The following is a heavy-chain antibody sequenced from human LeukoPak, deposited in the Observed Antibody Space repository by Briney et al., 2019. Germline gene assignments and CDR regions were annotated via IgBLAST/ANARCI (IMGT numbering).Heavy chain of an antibody. CDR1: GGSISSGGYF. J-gene: IGHJ3*02. D-gene: IGHD3-9*01. Sequence: SETLSLTCTVSGGSISSGGYFWNWIRQHPGKGLEWGGYIYYSGSTNYNPSLKSRVTISIDTSKNQFSLKLRSVTAADTAIYYCARQGYDILTGYIDAFDIWGQGTMVTVSS. V-gene: IGHV4-61*08. CDR2: IYYSGST. CDR3: ARQGYDILTGYIDAFDI.